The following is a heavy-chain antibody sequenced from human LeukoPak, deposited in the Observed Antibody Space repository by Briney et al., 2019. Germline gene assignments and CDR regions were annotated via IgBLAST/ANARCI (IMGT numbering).Heavy chain of an antibody. CDR1: GFTFSSYA. CDR3: AKDTWLYCSSTSCYPVY. V-gene: IGHV3-23*01. J-gene: IGHJ4*02. Sequence: GGSLRLSCAASGFTFSSYAMSWVRQAPGKGLEWVSAISGSGGSTYYADSVKGRFTISRDNSKNTLYLQMNSLRAEDTAVYYCAKDTWLYCSSTSCYPVYWGQGTLVTVSS. D-gene: IGHD2-2*01. CDR2: ISGSGGST.